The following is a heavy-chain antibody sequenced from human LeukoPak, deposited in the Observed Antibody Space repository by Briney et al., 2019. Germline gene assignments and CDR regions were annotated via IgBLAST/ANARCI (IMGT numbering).Heavy chain of an antibody. CDR2: IYTSGST. Sequence: SETLSLTCTVSGGSISSYYWSWIRQPAGKGLEWIGRIYTSGSTNNNPSLKSRVTMSVDTSKNQFSLKLSSVTAADTAVYYCARDRYYDILTGYYRSGAFDIWGQGTMVTVSS. CDR3: ARDRYYDILTGYYRSGAFDI. CDR1: GGSISSYY. V-gene: IGHV4-4*07. D-gene: IGHD3-9*01. J-gene: IGHJ3*02.